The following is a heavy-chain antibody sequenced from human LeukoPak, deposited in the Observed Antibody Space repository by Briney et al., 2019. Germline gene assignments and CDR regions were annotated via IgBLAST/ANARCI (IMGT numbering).Heavy chain of an antibody. J-gene: IGHJ4*02. CDR2: ISGSGGST. D-gene: IGHD2-15*01. CDR1: GFTFSTYA. Sequence: PGGSLRLSCAASGFTFSTYAMSWVRQAPGKGLEWVSTISGSGGSTYYADSVKGRLTISRDNSKNTLYLQMNSLRAEDTAVYFCAKDRAVVAATLIFDYWGQGTPVTVSS. CDR3: AKDRAVVAATLIFDY. V-gene: IGHV3-23*01.